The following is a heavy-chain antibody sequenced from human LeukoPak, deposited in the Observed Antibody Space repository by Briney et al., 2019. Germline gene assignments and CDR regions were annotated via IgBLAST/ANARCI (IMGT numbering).Heavy chain of an antibody. V-gene: IGHV3-30*18. CDR1: GFTFSSYG. Sequence: GGSLRLSCAASGFTFSSYGMHWVRQAPGKGLGWVAVISYDGSNKYYADSVKGRFTISRDNSKNTLYLQMNSLRGEDTAVYYCAKDPGKFWSGHDYWGQGTLVTVSS. CDR3: AKDPGKFWSGHDY. J-gene: IGHJ4*02. CDR2: ISYDGSNK. D-gene: IGHD3-3*01.